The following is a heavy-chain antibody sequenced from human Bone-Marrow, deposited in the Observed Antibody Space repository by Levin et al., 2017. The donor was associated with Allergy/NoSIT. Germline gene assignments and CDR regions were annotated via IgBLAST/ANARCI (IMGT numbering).Heavy chain of an antibody. D-gene: IGHD2-15*01. CDR1: GYTFTGYF. CDR2: INPDSGET. Sequence: ASVKVSCKASGYTFTGYFIHWVRQAPGQGLEWMGRINPDSGETKYAQTFQGRVTMTRDTSITTAYMELSSLRSDDTAVYYCASSCSGGGCRFAHWFGPWGRGTLITVYS. CDR3: ASSCSGGGCRFAHWFGP. J-gene: IGHJ5*02. V-gene: IGHV1-2*06.